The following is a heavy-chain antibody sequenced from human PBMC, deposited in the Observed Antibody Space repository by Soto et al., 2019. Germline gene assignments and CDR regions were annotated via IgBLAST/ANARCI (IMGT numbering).Heavy chain of an antibody. CDR2: INYSGST. CDR3: ARDKITGLFDY. J-gene: IGHJ4*02. Sequence: PSETLSLTCTVSGGSISSYYWSWGRQPPGTGLEWIGEINYSGSTNYNPSLKSRVTISVDTSKNQFSLKLTSVTAADTAVYYCARDKITGLFDYWGQGTLVTVSS. V-gene: IGHV4-34*01. D-gene: IGHD2-8*02. CDR1: GGSISSYY.